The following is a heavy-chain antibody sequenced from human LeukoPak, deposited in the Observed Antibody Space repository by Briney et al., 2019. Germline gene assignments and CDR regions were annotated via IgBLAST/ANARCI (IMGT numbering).Heavy chain of an antibody. Sequence: PSETLSLTCAVSGDSISSSNWWTWARQPPGRGLEWIGEIHHGGSTHYNPSLKSRVTILVDKSNNQFSLILSSVTAADTAVYYCATVENGYAGYYLGQGTLVAVSS. CDR3: ATVENGYAGYY. V-gene: IGHV4-4*02. CDR2: IHHGGST. CDR1: GDSISSSNW. D-gene: IGHD5-12*01. J-gene: IGHJ4*02.